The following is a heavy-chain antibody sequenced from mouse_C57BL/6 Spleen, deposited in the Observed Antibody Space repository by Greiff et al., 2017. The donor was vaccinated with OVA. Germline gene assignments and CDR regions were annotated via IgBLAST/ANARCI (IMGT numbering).Heavy chain of an antibody. CDR1: GYSITSGYY. CDR2: ISYDGSN. CDR3: ARAYDYEGAY. D-gene: IGHD2-4*01. V-gene: IGHV3-6*01. J-gene: IGHJ3*01. Sequence: EVQRVESGPGLVKPSQSLSLTCSVTGYSITSGYYWNWIRQFPGNKLEWMGYISYDGSNNYNPSLKNRISITRDTSKNQFFLKLNSVTTEDTATYYCARAYDYEGAYWGQGTLVTVSA.